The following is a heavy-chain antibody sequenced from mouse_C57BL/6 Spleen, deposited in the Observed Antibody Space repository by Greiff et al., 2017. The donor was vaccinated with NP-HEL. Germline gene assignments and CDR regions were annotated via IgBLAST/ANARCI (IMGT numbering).Heavy chain of an antibody. CDR3: AIYGSSSYWYFDV. V-gene: IGHV1-19*01. D-gene: IGHD1-1*01. CDR2: INPYNGGT. J-gene: IGHJ1*03. CDR1: GYTFTDYY. Sequence: EVQRVESGPVLVKPGASVKMSCKASGYTFTDYYMNWVKQSHGKSLEWIGVINPYNGGTSYNQKFKGKATLTVDKSSSTAYMELNSLTSEDSAVYYCAIYGSSSYWYFDVWGTGTTVTVSS.